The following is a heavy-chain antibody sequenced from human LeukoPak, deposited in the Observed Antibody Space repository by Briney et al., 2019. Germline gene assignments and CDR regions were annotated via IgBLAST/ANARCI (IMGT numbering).Heavy chain of an antibody. CDR1: GYTFTSYG. CDR3: ARSHSSSSFHWFDP. J-gene: IGHJ5*02. D-gene: IGHD6-13*01. V-gene: IGHV1-18*01. CDR2: ISAYNGNT. Sequence: ASVKVSCKASGYTFTSYGISWVRQAPGQGLEWMGWISAYNGNTNYAQELQGRVTMTTDTSTSTAYMELRSLRSDDTAVYYCARSHSSSSFHWFDPWGQGTLVTVSS.